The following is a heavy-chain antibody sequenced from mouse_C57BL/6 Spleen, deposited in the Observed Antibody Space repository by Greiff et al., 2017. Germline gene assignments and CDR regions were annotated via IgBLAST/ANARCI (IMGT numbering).Heavy chain of an antibody. CDR3: ARDTTVVGYFDV. J-gene: IGHJ1*03. Sequence: VQLQQSVAELVRPGASVKLSCTASGFNIKNTYMHWVKQRPEQGLAWIGRIDPANGNTKYAPKFQGQATFTADTSSNPAYLQLSILTSEDTVIYYCARDTTVVGYFDVWGTGTTVTVSA. CDR2: IDPANGNT. V-gene: IGHV14-3*01. CDR1: GFNIKNTY. D-gene: IGHD1-1*01.